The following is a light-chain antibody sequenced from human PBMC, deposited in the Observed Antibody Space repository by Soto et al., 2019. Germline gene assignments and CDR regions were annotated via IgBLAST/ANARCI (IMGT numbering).Light chain of an antibody. CDR3: YSYEGSSLWV. V-gene: IGLV2-11*01. CDR2: DVI. Sequence: QSALTQPRSVSGSPGQSVTISCTGTSSDVGVYNYVSWYQQHLGKAPQLVIYDVIKRPSGVPDRFSGSKSGNTASLTISGLQAEDEAEYYCYSYEGSSLWVFGGGTKLTVL. J-gene: IGLJ3*02. CDR1: SSDVGVYNY.